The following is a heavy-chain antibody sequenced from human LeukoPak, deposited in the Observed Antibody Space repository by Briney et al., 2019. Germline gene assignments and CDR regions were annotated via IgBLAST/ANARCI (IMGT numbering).Heavy chain of an antibody. V-gene: IGHV3-20*04. J-gene: IGHJ3*02. CDR2: INWNGGST. CDR1: GFTFEEHG. CDR3: AREGIAVADAFDI. Sequence: GGSLRLSCSASGFTFEEHGMSWVRQAPGKGLEWVSGINWNGGSTGYADSVKGRFTISRDNAKNSLYLQMNSLRAEDTALYYCAREGIAVADAFDIWGQGTMVTVSS. D-gene: IGHD6-19*01.